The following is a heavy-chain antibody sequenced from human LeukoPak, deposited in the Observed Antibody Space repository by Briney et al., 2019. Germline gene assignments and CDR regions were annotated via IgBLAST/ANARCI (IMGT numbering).Heavy chain of an antibody. V-gene: IGHV1-3*01. CDR3: ARFYRYNYEYDSSDFRDLDY. J-gene: IGHJ4*02. CDR2: INAGNGNT. CDR1: GYTFTSYA. D-gene: IGHD3-22*01. Sequence: GASVKVSCKASGYTFTSYAMHWVRQAPGQRLEWMGWINAGNGNTKYSQKFQGRVTITTDESTSTAYMELSGLRSEDTAVYYCARFYRYNYEYDSSDFRDLDYWGQGTLVTVSS.